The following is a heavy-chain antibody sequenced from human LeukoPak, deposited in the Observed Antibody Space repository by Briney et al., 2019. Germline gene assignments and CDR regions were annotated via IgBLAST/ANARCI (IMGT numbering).Heavy chain of an antibody. Sequence: GGSLRLSCAASGFTFSSYAMSWVRQAPGKGLEWVSAISGSGGSTYYADSVKGRFTISRDNSKNTLYLQMNSLRAEDTAVYHCAAQRTLYDSSGYYRDYWGQGTLVTVSS. CDR1: GFTFSSYA. D-gene: IGHD3-22*01. CDR2: ISGSGGST. J-gene: IGHJ4*02. CDR3: AAQRTLYDSSGYYRDY. V-gene: IGHV3-23*01.